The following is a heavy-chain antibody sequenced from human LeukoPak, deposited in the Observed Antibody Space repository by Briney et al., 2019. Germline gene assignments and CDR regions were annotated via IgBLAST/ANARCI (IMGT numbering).Heavy chain of an antibody. Sequence: SETLSLTCTVSGVSISSYSDYWGWNRQAPGKGLEWVVSIYYAGNTYYNPSLKSRVTIFADTSKNQFSLKLSSVTAADTAVYYCATPGIAAAGTLNWGQGILVTVSS. V-gene: IGHV4-39*01. CDR1: GVSISSYSDY. CDR3: ATPGIAAAGTLN. D-gene: IGHD6-13*01. CDR2: IYYAGNT. J-gene: IGHJ4*02.